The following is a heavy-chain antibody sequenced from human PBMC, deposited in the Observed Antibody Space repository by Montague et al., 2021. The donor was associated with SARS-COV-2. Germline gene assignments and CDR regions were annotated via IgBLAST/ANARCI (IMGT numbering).Heavy chain of an antibody. CDR1: GFTFSSSA. V-gene: IGHV3-23*03. Sequence: SRRLSCAASGFTFSSSALSWVRQAPGKGLEWVSNIYGATGRTFYADPVKGRFTMSRGNSKNTLYLQMNSLRVDDTAVYYCAKVDSVFPWGQGTLVTVSS. J-gene: IGHJ4*02. CDR3: AKVDSVFP. D-gene: IGHD3/OR15-3a*01. CDR2: IYGATGRT.